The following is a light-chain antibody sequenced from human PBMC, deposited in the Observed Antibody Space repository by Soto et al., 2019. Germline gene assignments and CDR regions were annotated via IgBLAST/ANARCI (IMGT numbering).Light chain of an antibody. V-gene: IGLV2-14*01. J-gene: IGLJ1*01. CDR2: EVT. Sequence: QSVLTQPPSASGSPGQSVTISCTGTSSDVGSYKFVSWYQQHPGKAPKLMMYEVTNRPSGVSNRFSGSKSGNTASLTISGLQAEDEADYHCSSYTSGSSHYVFGTGTKVTVL. CDR1: SSDVGSYKF. CDR3: SSYTSGSSHYV.